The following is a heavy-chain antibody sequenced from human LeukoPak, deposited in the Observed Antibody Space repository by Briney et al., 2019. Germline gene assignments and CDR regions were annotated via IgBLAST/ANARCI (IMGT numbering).Heavy chain of an antibody. CDR3: ARSAADAFDY. CDR2: ISSDGAT. Sequence: GGSLRLSCAASGFTFRSYWMHWVRQVSGKGLVWVSLISSDGATSHADSVTGRFTITRDNAQNTLYLQMNSLRAEDTAVYYCARSAADAFDYWGQGTLVTVSS. V-gene: IGHV3-74*01. CDR1: GFTFRSYW. J-gene: IGHJ4*02.